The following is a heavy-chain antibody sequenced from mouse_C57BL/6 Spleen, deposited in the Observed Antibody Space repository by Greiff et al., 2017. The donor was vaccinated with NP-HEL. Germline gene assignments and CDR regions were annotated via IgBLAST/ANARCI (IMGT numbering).Heavy chain of an antibody. CDR3: ARPASNYKTWFAY. J-gene: IGHJ3*01. CDR2: ISSGSSTI. CDR1: GFTFSDYG. Sequence: EVKLVESGGGLVKPGGSLKLSCAASGFTFSDYGMHWVRQAPEKGLEWVAYISSGSSTIYYADTVKGRFTISRDNAKDTLFLQMTSLRSEDTAMYYCARPASNYKTWFAYWGQGTLVTVSA. D-gene: IGHD2-5*01. V-gene: IGHV5-17*01.